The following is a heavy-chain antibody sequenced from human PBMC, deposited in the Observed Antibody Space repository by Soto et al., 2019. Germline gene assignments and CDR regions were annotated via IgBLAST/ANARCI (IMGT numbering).Heavy chain of an antibody. J-gene: IGHJ4*02. CDR2: IKEDGGGK. V-gene: IGHV3-7*01. CDR3: ARDGYGYNSLDN. Sequence: EVQLVESGGGSVQPGGSLRLSCATSGFTLRNYWMVWVRQAPGKGLEWVANIKEDGGGKYFGDSVRGRFTVSRDNAKNSLYLQMNNLRAEVTAVYYCARDGYGYNSLDNWGQGTLVTVSS. CDR1: GFTLRNYW. D-gene: IGHD3-16*02.